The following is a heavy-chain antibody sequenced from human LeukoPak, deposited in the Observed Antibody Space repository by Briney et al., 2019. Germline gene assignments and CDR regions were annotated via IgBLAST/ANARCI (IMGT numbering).Heavy chain of an antibody. V-gene: IGHV1-2*02. J-gene: IGHJ4*02. CDR1: GYTFTGYF. CDR3: GRGQGDYDFDY. Sequence: GASVKVSCKASGYTFTGYFIHWVRQAPGQGLEWMGWINPNSGDTNYAQKFQGRVTMPRDTSVSTAYMELSRLTSDDTAVYYCGRGQGDYDFDYWGQGTLVTVSS. D-gene: IGHD4-17*01. CDR2: INPNSGDT.